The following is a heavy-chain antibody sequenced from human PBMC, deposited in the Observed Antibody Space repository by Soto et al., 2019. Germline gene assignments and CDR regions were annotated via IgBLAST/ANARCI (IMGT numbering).Heavy chain of an antibody. Sequence: QVQLVESGGGVFKPGRSLRLSCAASGFTFSSYGMHWVRQAPGKGLEWVAVISYDGSNKYYADSVKGRFTISRDNSKNTLYLQMNSLRAEDTAVYYCAKCRRRTYYYYGMDVWGQGTTVTVSS. CDR2: ISYDGSNK. J-gene: IGHJ6*02. CDR1: GFTFSSYG. V-gene: IGHV3-30*18. CDR3: AKCRRRTYYYYGMDV.